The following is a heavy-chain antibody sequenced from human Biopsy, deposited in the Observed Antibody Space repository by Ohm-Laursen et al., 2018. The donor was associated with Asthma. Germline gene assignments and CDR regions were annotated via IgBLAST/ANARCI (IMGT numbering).Heavy chain of an antibody. V-gene: IGHV1-18*01. Sequence: SVNVSCKTSGYTFNSAGITWGRQAPGQGLEWMGGISVYNGNTKVAQKLQDRVTMTTDTSPSTASMELRSLRSDDTAVYFCARAVDYSHYYGIDVWGQGTTVTVS. CDR2: ISVYNGNT. CDR3: ARAVDYSHYYGIDV. CDR1: GYTFNSAG. J-gene: IGHJ6*02. D-gene: IGHD3-10*01.